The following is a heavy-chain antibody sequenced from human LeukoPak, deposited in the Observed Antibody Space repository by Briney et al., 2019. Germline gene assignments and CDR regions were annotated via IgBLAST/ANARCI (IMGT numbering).Heavy chain of an antibody. Sequence: ASVTVSCKASGYTFTSYDINWVRQATGQGLEWMGWMNPNSGNTGYAQKFQGRVTMTRNTSISTAYMELSSLRSEDTAVYYCARGPVTNYDYVWGSSPNKNFDYWGQGTLVTVSS. CDR2: MNPNSGNT. D-gene: IGHD3-16*01. J-gene: IGHJ4*02. CDR3: ARGPVTNYDYVWGSSPNKNFDY. V-gene: IGHV1-8*01. CDR1: GYTFTSYD.